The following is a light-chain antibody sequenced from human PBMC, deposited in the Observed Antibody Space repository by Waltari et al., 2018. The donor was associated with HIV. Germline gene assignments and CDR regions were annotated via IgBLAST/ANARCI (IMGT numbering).Light chain of an antibody. CDR3: QQYYSTPPAT. V-gene: IGKV1-NL1*01. Sequence: DIQMTQSPSSLSASLGDRVTISCRESQASNNSLAWYQQEPGRAPRVLLYGASRLESGVPSRFSGSGSGTDYTLTISSLQPEDCASFYCQQYYSTPPATFGQGTKLEIK. J-gene: IGKJ2*01. CDR2: GAS. CDR1: QASNNS.